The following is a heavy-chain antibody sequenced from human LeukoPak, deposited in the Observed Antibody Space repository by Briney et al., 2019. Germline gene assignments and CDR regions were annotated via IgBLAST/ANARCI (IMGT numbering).Heavy chain of an antibody. CDR2: IYYSGST. CDR3: ARGDGYYDFWSGSIA. D-gene: IGHD3-3*01. J-gene: IGHJ5*02. CDR1: GGSISSYY. V-gene: IGHV4-59*01. Sequence: SETLSLTCTVSGGSISSYYWSWIRQPPGNGLEWIGYIYYSGSTNYNPSLKSRVTISVDTSKNQFSLKLSSVTAADTAVYYCARGDGYYDFWSGSIAWGQGTLVTVSS.